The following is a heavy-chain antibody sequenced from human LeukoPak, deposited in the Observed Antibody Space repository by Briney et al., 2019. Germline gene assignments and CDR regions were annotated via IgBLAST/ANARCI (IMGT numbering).Heavy chain of an antibody. CDR3: AREKFVVVPEGMDV. Sequence: GGSLRLSCAASGFTFSSYSMNWVRQAPGKGLEWVSYISSSSSTIYYADSVKGRFTISRDNAKNSLYLQMNSLRAEDTAVYYCAREKFVVVPEGMDVWGQGTTVTVSS. V-gene: IGHV3-48*04. CDR2: ISSSSSTI. CDR1: GFTFSSYS. D-gene: IGHD2-2*01. J-gene: IGHJ6*02.